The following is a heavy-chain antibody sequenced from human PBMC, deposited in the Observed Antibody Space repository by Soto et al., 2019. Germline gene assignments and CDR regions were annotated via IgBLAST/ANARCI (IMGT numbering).Heavy chain of an antibody. CDR3: AISSITIFGVSYVIDY. CDR2: IYYSGST. J-gene: IGHJ4*02. CDR1: GGSISSGGYY. Sequence: QVQRQESGPGLVKPSQTLSLTCTVSGGSISSGGYYWSWIRQHPGKGLEWIGYIYYSGSTYYNPSLKSRVTISVDTSKNQFSLKLSSVTAADTAVYYCAISSITIFGVSYVIDYWGQGTLVTVSS. V-gene: IGHV4-31*03. D-gene: IGHD3-3*01.